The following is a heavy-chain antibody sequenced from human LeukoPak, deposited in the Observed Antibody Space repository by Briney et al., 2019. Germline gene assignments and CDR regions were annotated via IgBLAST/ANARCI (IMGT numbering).Heavy chain of an antibody. CDR2: IRRKAAGATT. Sequence: PGGSLRLSCAASGLTFSNDWITWVRQTPGKGLEWVGHIRRKAAGATTAYAAHVKGTSTIARADLKDTVYLLMNGMKTEDTATYFCISNSLGYWGERALVTVSS. D-gene: IGHD2-21*01. V-gene: IGHV3-15*01. CDR3: ISNSLGY. CDR1: GLTFSNDW. J-gene: IGHJ4*02.